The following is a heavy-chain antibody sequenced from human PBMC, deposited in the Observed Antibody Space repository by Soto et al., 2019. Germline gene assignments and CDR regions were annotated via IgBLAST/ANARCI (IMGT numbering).Heavy chain of an antibody. Sequence: QVQLVQSGAEVKKPGSSVKVSCKASGGTFSSYAISWVRQAPGQGLAWMGGIIPIFGTGNYAQKFQGRVTITADESTGTAYMGLSSLRSENTAGYYCARYSYGYSYFDYWGQGTLVTVSS. CDR2: IIPIFGTG. CDR3: ARYSYGYSYFDY. V-gene: IGHV1-69*12. D-gene: IGHD5-18*01. J-gene: IGHJ4*02. CDR1: GGTFSSYA.